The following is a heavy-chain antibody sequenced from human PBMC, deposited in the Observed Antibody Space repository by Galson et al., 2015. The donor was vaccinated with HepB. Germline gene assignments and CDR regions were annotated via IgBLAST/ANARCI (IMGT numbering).Heavy chain of an antibody. CDR3: AKSWVATEYYYYGMDV. V-gene: IGHV3-23*01. Sequence: SLRLSCAASGFTFSNAWMSWVRQAPGKGLEWVSAISGSGGSTYYADSVKGRFTISRDNSKNTLYLQMNSLRAEDTAVYYCAKSWVATEYYYYGMDVWGQGTTVTVSS. D-gene: IGHD5-12*01. J-gene: IGHJ6*02. CDR1: GFTFSNAW. CDR2: ISGSGGST.